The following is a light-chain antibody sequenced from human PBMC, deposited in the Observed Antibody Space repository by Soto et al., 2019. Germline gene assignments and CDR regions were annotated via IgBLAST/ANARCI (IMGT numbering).Light chain of an antibody. J-gene: IGKJ4*01. CDR1: QSLLFSTNNKNY. V-gene: IGKV4-1*01. CDR2: WAS. Sequence: IVMTQSPDSLAVSLGERTTIHCKSSQSLLFSTNNKNYFAWYQQKPGQPPKLLIYWASTRESGVPDRFNGSGSGTDFTLTISSLQAEDVAVYYCQQYYSTPLTFGGGTKVEL. CDR3: QQYYSTPLT.